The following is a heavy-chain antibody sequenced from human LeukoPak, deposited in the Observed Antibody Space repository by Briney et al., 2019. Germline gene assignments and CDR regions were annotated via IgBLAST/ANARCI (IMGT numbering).Heavy chain of an antibody. CDR2: INPSGGST. J-gene: IGHJ3*02. CDR3: ARIGAAENDDAFDM. D-gene: IGHD6-13*01. V-gene: IGHV1-46*01. Sequence: ASVKVSCKASGYTFTSYYMHWVRQVPGQGLEWMGIINPSGGSTSYAQKFQGRVTMTRNMSTSTVYMELSSLRSEDTAVYYCARIGAAENDDAFDMWGQGTMVTVSS. CDR1: GYTFTSYY.